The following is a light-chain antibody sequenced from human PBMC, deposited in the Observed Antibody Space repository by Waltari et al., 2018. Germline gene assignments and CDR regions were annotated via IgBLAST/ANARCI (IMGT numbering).Light chain of an antibody. CDR1: QSVRRN. V-gene: IGKV3-15*01. J-gene: IGKJ5*01. CDR3: QQYNTWPPLT. CDR2: VAS. Sequence: EIVMTQSPATLSGDQGERATLSCRASQSVRRNLAGYQQKPGQAPRLLIEVASTRATGIPARFSGRASGTEFTLTISSMQSSDFAVYYCQQYNTWPPLTFGQGTRLEIK.